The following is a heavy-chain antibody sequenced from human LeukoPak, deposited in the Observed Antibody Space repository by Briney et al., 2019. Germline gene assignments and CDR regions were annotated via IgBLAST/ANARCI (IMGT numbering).Heavy chain of an antibody. Sequence: SETLSLTCSVSGGSISTYYWSWIRQPAGKGLEWIGRIYTTGGTNYNPSLKSRVTISIDTSKNQLSLKLTSVTAADTAVYYCARTKWDHYYFDYWGQGTLVTVSS. J-gene: IGHJ4*02. V-gene: IGHV4-4*07. CDR3: ARTKWDHYYFDY. D-gene: IGHD1-26*01. CDR1: GGSISTYY. CDR2: IYTTGGT.